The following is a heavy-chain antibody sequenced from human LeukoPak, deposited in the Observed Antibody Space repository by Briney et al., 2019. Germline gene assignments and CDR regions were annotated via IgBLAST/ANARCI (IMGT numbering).Heavy chain of an antibody. CDR2: TYYRSKWYS. CDR1: GDSVSSNSAA. Sequence: SQTLSLTCAISGDSVSSNSAAWNWIRQSPSRGLEWLGRTYYRSKWYSDYAVSVKSRITISPDTSKNQFSLQLNSVTPEDTAVYYCARGQSPRSWGNFDYWGQGTLVTVSS. J-gene: IGHJ4*02. CDR3: ARGQSPRSWGNFDY. D-gene: IGHD7-27*01. V-gene: IGHV6-1*01.